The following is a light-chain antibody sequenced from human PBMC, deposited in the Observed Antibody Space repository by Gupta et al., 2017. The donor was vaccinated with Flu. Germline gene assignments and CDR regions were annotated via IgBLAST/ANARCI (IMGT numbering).Light chain of an antibody. CDR2: AVN. V-gene: IGLV2-11*01. CDR1: SNDVGVYNL. J-gene: IGLJ1*01. Sequence: QSAPTQPRSVSGSPGQSVTISCTGTSNDVGVYNLVSWYEQRPGKAPTLILCAVNERPSGVPDRCSGSKSGNTASLTITGLRADDEADYYCSSHAGRVRVTWVFGTGTKVTVL. CDR3: SSHAGRVRVTWV.